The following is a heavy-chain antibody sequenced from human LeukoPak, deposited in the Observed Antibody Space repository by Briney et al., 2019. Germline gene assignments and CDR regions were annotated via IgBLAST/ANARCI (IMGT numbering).Heavy chain of an antibody. CDR3: AREHIVATTPYYYYYYGMDV. D-gene: IGHD5-12*01. V-gene: IGHV3-23*01. CDR2: ISGSGGST. Sequence: GGSLRLSCAASGFTFSSYAMSWVRQAPGKGLEWVSAISGSGGSTHYADSVKGRFTISRDNSKNTLYLQMNSLRAEDTAVYYCAREHIVATTPYYYYYYGMDVWGQGTTVTVSS. CDR1: GFTFSSYA. J-gene: IGHJ6*02.